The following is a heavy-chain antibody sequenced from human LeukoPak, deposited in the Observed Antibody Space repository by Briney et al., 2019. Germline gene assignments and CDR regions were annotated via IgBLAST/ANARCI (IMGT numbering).Heavy chain of an antibody. J-gene: IGHJ4*02. CDR3: ARGYSSSWYGG. Sequence: SETLSLTCAVYGGSFSGYYWSWIRQPPGKGLEWIGEINHSGSTNYKPSLKSRVTISVDTSKNQFSLKLSSVTAADTAVYYCARGYSSSWYGGWGQGTLVTVSS. CDR1: GGSFSGYY. D-gene: IGHD6-13*01. V-gene: IGHV4-34*01. CDR2: INHSGST.